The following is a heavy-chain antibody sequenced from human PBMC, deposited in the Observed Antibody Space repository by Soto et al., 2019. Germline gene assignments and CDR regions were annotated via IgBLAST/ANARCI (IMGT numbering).Heavy chain of an antibody. D-gene: IGHD3-16*01. J-gene: IGHJ4*02. CDR3: ARWGTTGGLEL. V-gene: IGHV3-30*19. CDR1: GFRFKSFV. Sequence: QLQLVESGGGVVQPGTSLRLSCAASGFRFKSFVMHWVRQAPGKGLDWVAFTSYDGNNKDYGDSVKGRFTVSRDNSQNTLHLEMNFLRPEDTARYYCARWGTTGGLELWRQGTLVYVSS. CDR2: TSYDGNNK.